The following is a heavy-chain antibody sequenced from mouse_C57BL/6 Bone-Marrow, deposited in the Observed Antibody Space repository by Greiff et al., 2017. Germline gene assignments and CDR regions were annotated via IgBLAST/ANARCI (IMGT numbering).Heavy chain of an antibody. D-gene: IGHD1-1*01. CDR3: TAYYYGSSDD. V-gene: IGHV14-1*01. J-gene: IGHJ2*01. CDR1: GFNIKDYY. CDR2: IDPEDGDT. Sequence: VQLQQSGAELVRPGASVKLSCTASGFNIKDYYMHWVKQRPEQGLEWIGRIDPEDGDTEYAPKFQGKATMTADTSSNTAYLPLSSLTSEDTAVYYCTAYYYGSSDDWGKGTTLTVSS.